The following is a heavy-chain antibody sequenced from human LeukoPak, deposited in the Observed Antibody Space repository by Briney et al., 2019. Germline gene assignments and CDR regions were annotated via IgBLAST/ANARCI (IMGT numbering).Heavy chain of an antibody. CDR1: GFIFTSYP. CDR2: VNNNGGTT. Sequence: GGSLRLSCSASGFIFTSYPMHWVRQAPGKGLEYVAVVNNNGGTTYYADSVKGRFTISRDNSKNTLYLQMSSLRPEDTAVYYCVRGWRNMDVWGQETTVTVSS. J-gene: IGHJ6*02. D-gene: IGHD5-24*01. CDR3: VRGWRNMDV. V-gene: IGHV3-64D*06.